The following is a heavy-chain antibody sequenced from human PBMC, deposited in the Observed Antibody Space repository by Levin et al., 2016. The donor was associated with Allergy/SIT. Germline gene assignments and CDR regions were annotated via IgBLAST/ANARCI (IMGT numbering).Heavy chain of an antibody. CDR3: ATTYSSGWSSCGY. J-gene: IGHJ4*02. Sequence: WIRQPPGKGLEWVAVVSYDGSNKYYADSVKGRFTISKDNSKRTLYLQMNSLRSEDTALYYCATTYSSGWSSCGYWGQGTLVTVSS. V-gene: IGHV3-30*03. D-gene: IGHD6-19*01. CDR2: VSYDGSNK.